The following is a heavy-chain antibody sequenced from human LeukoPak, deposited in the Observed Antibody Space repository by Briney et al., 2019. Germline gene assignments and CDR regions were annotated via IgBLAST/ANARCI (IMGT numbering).Heavy chain of an antibody. Sequence: SQTLSLTCTVSGDSISSGEYYWSWIRQPPGKGLEWIGYIFYSGTTHYNPSLKSRISISVDTSKNQFSLRLNSVTAADTAVYFCARDGYCTGGSCFLAYWGQGTLVTVSS. D-gene: IGHD2-15*01. CDR1: GDSISSGEYY. CDR3: ARDGYCTGGSCFLAY. CDR2: IFYSGTT. J-gene: IGHJ4*02. V-gene: IGHV4-30-4*01.